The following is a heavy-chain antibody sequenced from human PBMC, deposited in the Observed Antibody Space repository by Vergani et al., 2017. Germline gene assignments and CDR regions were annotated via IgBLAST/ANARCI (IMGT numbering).Heavy chain of an antibody. CDR3: ARLRSAVVRGVQGATYYYYGLDV. CDR2: INTNTGNP. CDR1: GYSFTNYA. V-gene: IGHV7-4-1*02. J-gene: IGHJ6*02. D-gene: IGHD3-10*01. Sequence: QVQLVQSGSELKKPGASVKISCKTSGYSFTNYAINWLRQAPGQGLEWMGKINTNTGNPTYAQGFTGRFVFSLDRPASAANLQISGLKTEDTALYFCARLRSAVVRGVQGATYYYYGLDVWGQGTTVNVSS.